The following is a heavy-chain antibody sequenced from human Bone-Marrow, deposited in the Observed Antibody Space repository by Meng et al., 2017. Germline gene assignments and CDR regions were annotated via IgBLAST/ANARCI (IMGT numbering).Heavy chain of an antibody. CDR1: GFTFSSYA. Sequence: GGSLRLSCAASGFTFSSYAMSWVRQAPGKGLEWVSSINTSGGSTYFADSVKGRFTISRDNSKNTLYLQMNSLRAEDTAVYYCARAYYDSSGYTDAFDIWGQGTMVTVSS. D-gene: IGHD3-22*01. V-gene: IGHV3-23*01. J-gene: IGHJ3*02. CDR2: INTSGGST. CDR3: ARAYYDSSGYTDAFDI.